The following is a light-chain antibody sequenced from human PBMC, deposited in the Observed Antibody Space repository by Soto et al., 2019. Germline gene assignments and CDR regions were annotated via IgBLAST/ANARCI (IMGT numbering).Light chain of an antibody. V-gene: IGKV1-5*01. CDR3: QQYENSFPWT. CDR1: QSISSW. CDR2: DAS. J-gene: IGKJ1*01. Sequence: DIQMTQSPSALSASVGDRATITCRASQSISSWLAWYQQKPGKAPKLLIYDASTLQSGVPSRYSGSGSGTEFTLTISNLQPDDFATYYCQQYENSFPWTFGQGTKVEIK.